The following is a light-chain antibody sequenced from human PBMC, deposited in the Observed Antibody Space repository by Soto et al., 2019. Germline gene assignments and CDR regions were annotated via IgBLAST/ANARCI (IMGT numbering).Light chain of an antibody. CDR2: AAS. CDR3: QQFNN. CDR1: QDISSY. Sequence: IHLTQSPSSLSASAGYRVTITCRPSQDISSYLAWYQQKPGKAPKLLIYAASTLQSGVPSRFSGSVSGTDFTLTITSLQPEDFVTYYCQQFNNFGQGTRLEIK. V-gene: IGKV1-9*01. J-gene: IGKJ5*01.